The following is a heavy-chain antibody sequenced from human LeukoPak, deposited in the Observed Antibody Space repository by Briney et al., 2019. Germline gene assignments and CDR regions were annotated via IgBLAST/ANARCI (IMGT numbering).Heavy chain of an antibody. CDR3: ARGPGPGELQAPCFNY. CDR2: INHSGST. V-gene: IGHV4-34*01. Sequence: SETLSLTCAVYGGSFSGYYWSWIRQPPGKGLEWIGEINHSGSTNYNPSLKSRVTISVDTSKNQFSLKLSSVTAADTAVYYCARGPGPGELQAPCFNYGGRETLAPVP. D-gene: IGHD1-26*01. J-gene: IGHJ4*02. CDR1: GGSFSGYY.